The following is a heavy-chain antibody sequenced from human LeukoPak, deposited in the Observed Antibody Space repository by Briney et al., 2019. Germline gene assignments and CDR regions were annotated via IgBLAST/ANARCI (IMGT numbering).Heavy chain of an antibody. V-gene: IGHV3-48*03. Sequence: PGGSLRLSCAASGFTFSNYEMNWVRQAPGKGLEWVSYISSSGSTTYYADSVKGRFTISRGNAKNSLYLQMNSLRAEDTAVYYCARGYCSGGSCYSGDYWGQGTLVTVSS. CDR3: ARGYCSGGSCYSGDY. J-gene: IGHJ4*02. CDR1: GFTFSNYE. D-gene: IGHD2-15*01. CDR2: ISSSGSTT.